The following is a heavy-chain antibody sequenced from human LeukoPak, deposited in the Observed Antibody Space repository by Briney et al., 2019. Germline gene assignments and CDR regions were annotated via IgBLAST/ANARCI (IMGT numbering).Heavy chain of an antibody. V-gene: IGHV3-20*04. J-gene: IGHJ6*03. CDR3: ARVEILRGAGRDPPYYMDV. CDR1: GFVYENYG. Sequence: GGSLRLSCAASGFVYENYGMTWVRQAPGEGLGWACGINWIGGKIVYADSVEGRFTISRDNAKNSLYLQMNSLRGEDTALYYCARVEILRGAGRDPPYYMDVWGKAITVIVSS. CDR2: INWIGGKI. D-gene: IGHD2-15*01.